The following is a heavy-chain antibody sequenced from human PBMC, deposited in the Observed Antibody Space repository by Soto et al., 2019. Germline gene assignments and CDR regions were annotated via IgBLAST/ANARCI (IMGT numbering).Heavy chain of an antibody. CDR1: GFTFSSYA. V-gene: IGHV3-23*01. J-gene: IGHJ4*02. D-gene: IGHD3-10*01. CDR3: AKMGPEYGSGSYYNYYFDY. CDR2: ISGSGGST. Sequence: GGSLRLSSAASGFTFSSYAMSWVRQAPGKGLEWVSAISGSGGSTYYADSVKGRFTISRDNSKNTLYLQMNSLRAEDTAVYYCAKMGPEYGSGSYYNYYFDYWGQGTLVTVSS.